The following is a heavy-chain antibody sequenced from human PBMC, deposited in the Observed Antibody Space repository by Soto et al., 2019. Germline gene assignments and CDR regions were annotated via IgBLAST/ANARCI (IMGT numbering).Heavy chain of an antibody. CDR2: IIPILGIA. J-gene: IGHJ4*02. CDR3: ARQYSGYPGAYFDY. D-gene: IGHD5-12*01. Sequence: SVKVSCKASGGTFSSYTISWVRQAPGQGLEWMGRIIPILGIANYAQKFQGRVTITADKSTSTAYMELSSLRSEDTAVYYCARQYSGYPGAYFDYWGQGTLVTVSS. CDR1: GGTFSSYT. V-gene: IGHV1-69*02.